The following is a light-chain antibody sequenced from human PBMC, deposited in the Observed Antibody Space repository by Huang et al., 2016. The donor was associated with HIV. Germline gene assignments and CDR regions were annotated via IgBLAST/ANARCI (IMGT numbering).Light chain of an antibody. J-gene: IGKJ4*01. CDR1: HSLGGN. CDR2: DMS. V-gene: IGKV3-11*01. CDR3: QQRSDWPLT. Sequence: EIVLTQSPATLSLSPGESAALFCRASHSLGGNLAWYQQRPGPAPRLLIYDMSNRATGIPARVTGSGSGTDYTLTISSREREDFAVYYCQQRSDWPLTFGGGTKVDIK.